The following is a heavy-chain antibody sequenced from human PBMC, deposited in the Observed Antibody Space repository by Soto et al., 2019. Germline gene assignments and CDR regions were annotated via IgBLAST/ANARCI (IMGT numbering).Heavy chain of an antibody. V-gene: IGHV3-23*01. CDR1: GFTFSSYW. Sequence: GGSLRLSCAASGFTFSSYWMSWVRQAPGKGLEWVSSISVSGGSIYYADSVKGRFTISRDNSKNTLSLLMNSLRAEDTAVYYCAKEHYYYGSGRDAFDIWGQGTMVTVS. CDR3: AKEHYYYGSGRDAFDI. CDR2: ISVSGGSI. D-gene: IGHD3-10*01. J-gene: IGHJ3*02.